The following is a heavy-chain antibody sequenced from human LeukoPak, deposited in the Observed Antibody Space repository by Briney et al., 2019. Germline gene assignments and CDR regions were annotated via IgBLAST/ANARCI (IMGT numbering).Heavy chain of an antibody. CDR1: GGTFSSYA. V-gene: IGHV1-69*01. Sequence: SVKVSCKASGGTFSSYAISWVRQAPGQGLEWMGGIIPVFGTANYSQKFQGRVTITADESTSTAYMELSSLRSEDTAVYYCAREPAAGSFDYWGQGTLVTVSS. CDR3: AREPAAGSFDY. J-gene: IGHJ4*02. CDR2: IIPVFGTA. D-gene: IGHD6-13*01.